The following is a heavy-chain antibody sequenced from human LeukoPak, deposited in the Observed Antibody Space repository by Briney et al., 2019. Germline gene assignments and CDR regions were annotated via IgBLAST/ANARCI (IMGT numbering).Heavy chain of an antibody. CDR1: GYTLTELS. D-gene: IGHD3-10*01. V-gene: IGHV1-24*01. Sequence: ASVKVSCKVSGYTLTELSMHWVRRAPGKGLEWMGGFDSEDGETIYAQKFQGRVTMTEDTSTDTAYMELSSLRSEDTAVYYCATGSGSGSFESLDYWGQGTLVTVSS. J-gene: IGHJ4*02. CDR3: ATGSGSGSFESLDY. CDR2: FDSEDGET.